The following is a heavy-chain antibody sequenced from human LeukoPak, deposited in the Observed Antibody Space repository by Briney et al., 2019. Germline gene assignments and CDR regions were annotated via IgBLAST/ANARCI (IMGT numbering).Heavy chain of an antibody. CDR3: AKLVYTPMAPCFGY. CDR1: GFTFSSYA. CDR2: ISGSGGST. J-gene: IGHJ4*02. D-gene: IGHD5-18*01. Sequence: PGGSLRLSCAASGFTFSSYAMSWVRQAPGKGLEWVSGISGSGGSTFYADSVKGRFTISRDNSKNTLYLQMNSLRAEDTAVYYCAKLVYTPMAPCFGYWGQGTLVTVAS. V-gene: IGHV3-23*01.